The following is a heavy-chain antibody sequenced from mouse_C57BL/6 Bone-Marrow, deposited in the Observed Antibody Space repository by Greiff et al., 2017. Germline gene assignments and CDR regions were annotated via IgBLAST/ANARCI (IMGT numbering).Heavy chain of an antibody. J-gene: IGHJ4*01. CDR2: IDPETGGT. CDR3: TRSGYSNFYAGIAY. Sequence: QVQLQQSGAELVRPGASVTLSCKASGYTFTDYEMPWVKQTPVHGLEWIGAIDPETGGTAYNKKFKGKAILTVDKSSSTAYMELRSLTSEDAAVYYWTRSGYSNFYAGIAYWGQGTSVTVSA. V-gene: IGHV1-15*01. D-gene: IGHD2-5*01. CDR1: GYTFTDYE.